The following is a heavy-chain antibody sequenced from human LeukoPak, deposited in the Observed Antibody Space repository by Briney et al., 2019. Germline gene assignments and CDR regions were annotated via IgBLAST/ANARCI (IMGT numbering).Heavy chain of an antibody. J-gene: IGHJ4*02. CDR1: GFTFSDYY. V-gene: IGHV3-11*04. CDR3: TRVAGSGSVD. CDR2: ISSSGSTI. Sequence: GGSLRLSCAASGFTFSDYYMSWIRQAPGEGLEWVSYISSSGSTIYYADSVKGRFTIPRDNAKNTLHLQMNSLRAEDTAVYYCTRVAGSGSVDWGQGTLVTVSS. D-gene: IGHD1-26*01.